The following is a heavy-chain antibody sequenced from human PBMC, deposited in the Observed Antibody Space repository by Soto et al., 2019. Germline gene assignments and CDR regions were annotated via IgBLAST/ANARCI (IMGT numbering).Heavy chain of an antibody. V-gene: IGHV3-33*01. Sequence: GGSLRLSCAASGFTFSSYGMHWVRQAPGKGLEWVAVIWYDGSNKYYADSVKGRFTISRDNSKNTLYLQMNSLRAEDTAVYYCARDPGRRGNYFDYWGQGTLVTVSS. D-gene: IGHD1-26*01. CDR3: ARDPGRRGNYFDY. CDR2: IWYDGSNK. J-gene: IGHJ4*02. CDR1: GFTFSSYG.